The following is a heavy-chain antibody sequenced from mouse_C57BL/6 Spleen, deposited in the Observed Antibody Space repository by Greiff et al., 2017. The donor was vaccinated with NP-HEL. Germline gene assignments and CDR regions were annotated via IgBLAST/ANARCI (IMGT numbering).Heavy chain of an antibody. Sequence: VQLQQSGAELVKPGASVKISCKASGYAFSSYWMNWVKQRPGKGLEWIGQIYPGDGDTNSNGKFKGKATLTADKSSSTAYMQLSSLTSEDSAVYFCARGGSSHWYFDVWGTGTTVTVSS. J-gene: IGHJ1*03. CDR2: IYPGDGDT. V-gene: IGHV1-80*01. CDR1: GYAFSSYW. CDR3: ARGGSSHWYFDV. D-gene: IGHD1-1*01.